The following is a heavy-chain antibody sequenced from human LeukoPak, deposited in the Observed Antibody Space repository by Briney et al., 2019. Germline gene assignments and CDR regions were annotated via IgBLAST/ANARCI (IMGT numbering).Heavy chain of an antibody. Sequence: GASVKVSCKASGYTFTSYGITWVRQAPGQGLEWMGWISAYNGNTNYAQKLQGRVTMTTDTSTSTAYMELKSLRSDDTAVYSPTTVTFDYWGQGTLVTVSS. V-gene: IGHV1-18*01. D-gene: IGHD2-21*02. CDR1: GYTFTSYG. J-gene: IGHJ4*02. CDR3: TTVTFDY. CDR2: ISAYNGNT.